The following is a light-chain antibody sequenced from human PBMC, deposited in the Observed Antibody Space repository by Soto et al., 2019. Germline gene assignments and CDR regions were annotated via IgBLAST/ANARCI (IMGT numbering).Light chain of an antibody. J-gene: IGKJ4*01. V-gene: IGKV3-20*01. CDR2: GAS. CDR3: QQYGSSPLT. Sequence: EIVLTQSPGTPSLSPGERATLSCRASQSVSSSYLAWYQQKPGQAPRLLIYGASSRATGIPDRFSGSGSGTDFTLTISRLEPEDLAVYYCQQYGSSPLTFGGGTKVDIK. CDR1: QSVSSSY.